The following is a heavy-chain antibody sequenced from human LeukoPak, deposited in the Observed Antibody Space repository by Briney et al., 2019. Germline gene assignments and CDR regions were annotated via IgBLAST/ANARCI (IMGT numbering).Heavy chain of an antibody. V-gene: IGHV3-23*01. D-gene: IGHD3-10*01. CDR2: ISGSGGST. Sequence: GGSLRLSCAASGFTFSSYAMSWVRQAPGKGLEWVSAISGSGGSTYYADSVKGRFTISRDNSKNTLYLQMNSLRAEDTAVYYCAKHYYGSGSYYYGYYYYMDVWGKGTAVTVSS. CDR1: GFTFSSYA. J-gene: IGHJ6*03. CDR3: AKHYYGSGSYYYGYYYYMDV.